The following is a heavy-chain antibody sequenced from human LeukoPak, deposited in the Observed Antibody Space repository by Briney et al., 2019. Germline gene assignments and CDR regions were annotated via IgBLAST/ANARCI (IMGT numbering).Heavy chain of an antibody. CDR3: ARDLATRVVIKGL. Sequence: GGSLRLSCAASGFTFSSYEMNWVRQAPGKGLEWVANIQQDGSEKYYVHSVKGRFTFSRDNAKNSLCLQMNNLRAEDTAVYYCARDLATRVVIKGLWGQGTLVTVSS. D-gene: IGHD2-21*01. CDR2: IQQDGSEK. CDR1: GFTFSSYE. V-gene: IGHV3-7*01. J-gene: IGHJ4*02.